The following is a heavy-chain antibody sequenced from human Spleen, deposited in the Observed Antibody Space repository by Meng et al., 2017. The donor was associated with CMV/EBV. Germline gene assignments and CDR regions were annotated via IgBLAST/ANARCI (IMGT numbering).Heavy chain of an antibody. CDR1: GGSFSGYY. J-gene: IGHJ4*02. CDR2: ISDSGGT. V-gene: IGHV4-34*01. Sequence: GSLRLSCAVYGGSFSGYYWSWIRQSPGKGLEWIGEISDSGGTYSNWSLKSRVSMSVDTSKNQFSLKLSSVTAADTAMYYCARDGDSSASTDFDYWGQGTLVTVSS. D-gene: IGHD6-6*01. CDR3: ARDGDSSASTDFDY.